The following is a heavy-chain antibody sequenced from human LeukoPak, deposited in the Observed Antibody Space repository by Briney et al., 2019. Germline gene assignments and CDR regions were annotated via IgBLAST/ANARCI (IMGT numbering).Heavy chain of an antibody. D-gene: IGHD2-8*02. CDR3: AKAVVYGYYIDY. CDR2: ISGSGGST. J-gene: IGHJ4*02. Sequence: PGGSLRLSCAASGFTFSSYAMSWVRQAPGKGLEWVSAISGSGGSTYYADSVKGRFTISRNNSKNTLYLQMNSLRAEDTAVYYCAKAVVYGYYIDYWGQGTLVTVSS. V-gene: IGHV3-23*01. CDR1: GFTFSSYA.